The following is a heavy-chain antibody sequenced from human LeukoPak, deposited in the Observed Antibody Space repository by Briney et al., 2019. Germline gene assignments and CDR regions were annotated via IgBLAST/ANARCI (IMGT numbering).Heavy chain of an antibody. CDR3: AKDLTPYDSSGYYLSDAFDI. Sequence: GGSLRLSCAASGFTFSSYAMSWVRQAPGKGLEWVSAISGSGGSTYYPDSVKGRFTISRDNSKNTLYLQMNSLRAEDTAVYYCAKDLTPYDSSGYYLSDAFDIWGQGTMVTVSS. J-gene: IGHJ3*02. CDR1: GFTFSSYA. CDR2: ISGSGGST. D-gene: IGHD3-22*01. V-gene: IGHV3-23*01.